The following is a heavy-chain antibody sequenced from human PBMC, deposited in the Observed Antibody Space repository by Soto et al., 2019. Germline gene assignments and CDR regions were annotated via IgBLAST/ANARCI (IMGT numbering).Heavy chain of an antibody. CDR1: GYTFTSYG. Sequence: QVQLLQSGAEVKKPGASVKVSCKASGYTFTSYGISWVRQAPGQGLEWMGWISTFNSHTDYAQKVQGRVAMTTDRPTGTAYMALRSLRSDDTAVYYCARGPLDYPIPDFDYWGQGTLVTVSS. CDR3: ARGPLDYPIPDFDY. CDR2: ISTFNSHT. V-gene: IGHV1-18*01. D-gene: IGHD2-8*01. J-gene: IGHJ4*02.